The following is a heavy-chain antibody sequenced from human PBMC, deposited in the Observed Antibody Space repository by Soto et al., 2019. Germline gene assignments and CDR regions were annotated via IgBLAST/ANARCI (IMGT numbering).Heavy chain of an antibody. Sequence: QVQLQESGPGLVKPSETLSLTCTVSGGSVSSGSYYWSWIRQPPGKGLEWIGYINYSGSTNYNPSLKSRVTISVDTSKNQFSLKLSSVTAADTAVYYCASASKNLVYCSSTSCYRSNAFDIWGQGTMVTVSS. J-gene: IGHJ3*02. CDR2: INYSGST. CDR3: ASASKNLVYCSSTSCYRSNAFDI. V-gene: IGHV4-61*01. D-gene: IGHD2-2*01. CDR1: GGSVSSGSYY.